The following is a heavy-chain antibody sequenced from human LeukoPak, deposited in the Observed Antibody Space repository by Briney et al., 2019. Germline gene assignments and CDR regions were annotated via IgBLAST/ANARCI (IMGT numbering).Heavy chain of an antibody. CDR1: GFTFSNYV. CDR2: ISSSSSYI. Sequence: PGGSLRLSCAASGFTFSNYVMSWVRQAPGKGLEWVSSISSSSSYIYYADSVKGRFTISRDNAKNSLYLQMNSLRAEDTAVYYCAREDGSGYYGMDVWGQGTTVTVSS. V-gene: IGHV3-21*01. D-gene: IGHD3-10*01. CDR3: AREDGSGYYGMDV. J-gene: IGHJ6*02.